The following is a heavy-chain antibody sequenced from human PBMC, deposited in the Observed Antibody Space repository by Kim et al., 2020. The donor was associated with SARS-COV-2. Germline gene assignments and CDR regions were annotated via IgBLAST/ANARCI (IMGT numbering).Heavy chain of an antibody. D-gene: IGHD3-10*01. J-gene: IGHJ4*02. CDR1: GFTFNTYY. CDR2: IKQDGSEK. CDR3: AKASYSSGRAPLFDY. V-gene: IGHV3-7*03. Sequence: GGSLRLSCAASGFTFNTYYMAWVRQAPGKGLEWVASIKQDGSEKYYVDSVKGRFTISRDNAKNSLFLQMNSRRAEDTAVYYCAKASYSSGRAPLFDYWGQGTLVTVSS.